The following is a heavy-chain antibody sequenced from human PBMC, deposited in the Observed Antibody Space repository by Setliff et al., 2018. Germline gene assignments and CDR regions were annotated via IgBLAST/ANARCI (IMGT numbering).Heavy chain of an antibody. CDR3: ASPRLSYYDNGAFPSDAFDL. V-gene: IGHV4-34*01. J-gene: IGHJ3*01. D-gene: IGHD3-22*01. CDR2: INHSGST. Sequence: SETLSLTCAVYGGSFSTYYWNWIRQPPGKGLEWIVEINHSGSTNYNPSLKSRVTISVDTSKNQFSLKLRSVTAAYTAVYYCASPRLSYYDNGAFPSDAFDLWGQGTMVTVSS. CDR1: GGSFSTYY.